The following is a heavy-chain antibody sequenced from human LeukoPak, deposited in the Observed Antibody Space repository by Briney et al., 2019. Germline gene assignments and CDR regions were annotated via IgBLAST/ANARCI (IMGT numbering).Heavy chain of an antibody. CDR3: ARNPAASGSFEY. J-gene: IGHJ4*02. CDR2: MNPNSGNT. CDR1: GYTFTNYD. V-gene: IGHV1-8*01. Sequence: ASVKVSCKASGYTFTNYDINWVRQAPGQGLEWMGWMNPNSGNTGYAQRFQGRVTMTRDTSTGTAYMDLSSLTSEDTAVYYCARNPAASGSFEYWGQGTLVTVSS. D-gene: IGHD3-10*01.